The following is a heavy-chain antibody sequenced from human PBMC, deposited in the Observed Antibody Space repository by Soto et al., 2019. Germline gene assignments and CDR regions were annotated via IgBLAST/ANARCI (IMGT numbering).Heavy chain of an antibody. CDR3: ARAYCSKAVCYYYFDL. CDR2: IYYDGSNK. V-gene: IGHV3-33*01. Sequence: QVQLVESGGGVVQPGRSLRLSCVASGFTFSNYAMHWVRQAPGKGLEWVAVIYYDGSNKYYADSVKGRFSIYRDNSKNPVYLQRNSLRAEDTAVYYCARAYCSKAVCYYYFDLWGQGTLVTVAS. J-gene: IGHJ5*02. CDR1: GFTFSNYA. D-gene: IGHD2-8*01.